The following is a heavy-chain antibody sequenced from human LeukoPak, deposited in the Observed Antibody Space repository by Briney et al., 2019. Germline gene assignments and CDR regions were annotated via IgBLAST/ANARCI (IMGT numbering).Heavy chain of an antibody. CDR2: ISYDGSNK. CDR3: AKEWARVGYCSGGSCYNYFDY. Sequence: GGSLRLSCAASGFTFSSYGMHWVRQAPGKGLEWVAVISYDGSNKYYADSVKGRFTISRDNSKNTLYLQMNSLRAEDTAVYYCAKEWARVGYCSGGSCYNYFDYWGQGTLVTVSS. CDR1: GFTFSSYG. D-gene: IGHD2-15*01. J-gene: IGHJ4*02. V-gene: IGHV3-30*18.